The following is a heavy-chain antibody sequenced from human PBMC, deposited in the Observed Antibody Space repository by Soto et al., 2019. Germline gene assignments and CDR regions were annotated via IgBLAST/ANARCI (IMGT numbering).Heavy chain of an antibody. V-gene: IGHV3-30*18. CDR3: AKEEVATIDY. D-gene: IGHD5-12*01. Sequence: GGSLRLSCAASGFTFSHYGMQWFRQAPGKGLEWVAVISYDGSNKYYADSVKGRFTISRDNSKNTLFLQMNSLRAEDTAVYFCAKEEVATIDYWGQGSLVPVSS. CDR2: ISYDGSNK. CDR1: GFTFSHYG. J-gene: IGHJ4*02.